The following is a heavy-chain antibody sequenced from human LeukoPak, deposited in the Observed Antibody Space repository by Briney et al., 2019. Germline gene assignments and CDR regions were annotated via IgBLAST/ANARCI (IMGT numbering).Heavy chain of an antibody. CDR3: ATGDVVVVVLAATNYYYYMDV. V-gene: IGHV1-8*03. J-gene: IGHJ6*03. CDR1: GYTFTSYD. D-gene: IGHD2-2*01. CDR2: MNPNSGNT. Sequence: GASVKVSCKASGYTFTSYDINWVRQATGQGLEWMGWMNPNSGNTGYAQKFQGRVTITRNTSISTAYMQLSSLRSEDTAVYYCATGDVVVVVLAATNYYYYMDVWGKGTTVTVSS.